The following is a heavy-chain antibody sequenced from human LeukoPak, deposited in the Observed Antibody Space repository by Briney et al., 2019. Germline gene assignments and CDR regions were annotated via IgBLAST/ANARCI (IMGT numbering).Heavy chain of an antibody. Sequence: PSETLSLTCTVSGGSFTGPYWSWIRQTPGKGLEWIGYIYHNGDTKYNPSLKSRVTMSVDTSKNQFSLKLSSVTPADTAVYYCARDGYGSTDYWGKGSLVTVSS. V-gene: IGHV4-59*11. D-gene: IGHD3-10*01. J-gene: IGHJ4*02. CDR1: GGSFTGPY. CDR3: ARDGYGSTDY. CDR2: IYHNGDT.